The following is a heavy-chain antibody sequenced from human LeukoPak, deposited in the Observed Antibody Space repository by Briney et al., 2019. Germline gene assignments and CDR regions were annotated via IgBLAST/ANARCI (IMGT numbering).Heavy chain of an antibody. CDR2: IYYSEST. CDR3: AISTKGGYDSGWFDP. Sequence: SQTLSLTCTVSGGSISSYYLSWIRQPPGKGLEWIGYIYYSESTNYNPSLRSRVTMSVDTSKTQFSLQLSSLTAAETAVYYFAISTKGGYDSGWFDPWGQGTLVTVSS. J-gene: IGHJ5*02. V-gene: IGHV4-59*01. D-gene: IGHD5-12*01. CDR1: GGSISSYY.